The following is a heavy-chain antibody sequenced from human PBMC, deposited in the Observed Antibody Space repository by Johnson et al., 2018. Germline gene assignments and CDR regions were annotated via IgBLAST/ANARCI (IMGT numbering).Heavy chain of an antibody. D-gene: IGHD4-17*01. V-gene: IGHV3-30*18. CDR2: ISYDGSNK. CDR1: GFTFSNYW. CDR3: AKDGYYGDYSRREYGMDV. Sequence: QVQLVESGGGLVQPGGSXRLSCAASGFTFSNYWMTWVRQAPGKGLEWVAVISYDGSNKYYADSVKGRFTISRDNSKNTLYLQMNSLSVEDTALYYCAKDGYYGDYSRREYGMDVWGHGTTVTVSS. J-gene: IGHJ6*02.